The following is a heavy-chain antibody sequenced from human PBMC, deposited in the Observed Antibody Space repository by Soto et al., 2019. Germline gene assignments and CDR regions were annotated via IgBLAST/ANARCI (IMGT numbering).Heavy chain of an antibody. V-gene: IGHV4-39*01. Sequence: KPSETLSLTCTVSGGSISSSSYYWGWIRQPPGKGLEWIGSIYYSGSTYYNPSLKSRVTISVDTSKNQFSLKLSSVTAADTAVYYCARHRERFGELSNFDYWGQGTLVTVSS. CDR3: ARHRERFGELSNFDY. CDR1: GGSISSSSYY. CDR2: IYYSGST. D-gene: IGHD3-10*01. J-gene: IGHJ4*02.